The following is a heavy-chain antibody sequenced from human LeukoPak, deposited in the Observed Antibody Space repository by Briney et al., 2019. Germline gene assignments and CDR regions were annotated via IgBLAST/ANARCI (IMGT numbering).Heavy chain of an antibody. CDR1: GFTFSSYS. CDR3: ATFTIFGVDKDFDY. Sequence: PGGSLRLSCAASGFTFSSYSMNWVRQAPGKGLEWVSSISSSSSYIYYADSVKGRFTISRDNAKNSLYLQMNSLRAEDTAVYYCATFTIFGVDKDFDYWGQGTLVTASS. CDR2: ISSSSSYI. J-gene: IGHJ4*02. D-gene: IGHD3-3*01. V-gene: IGHV3-21*01.